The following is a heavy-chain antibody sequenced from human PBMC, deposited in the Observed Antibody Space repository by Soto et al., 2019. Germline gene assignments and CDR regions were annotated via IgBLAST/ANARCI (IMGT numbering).Heavy chain of an antibody. Sequence: QVQLQESGPGLVKPSETLSLTFTVSGGSINNYYWSWIRQPPGKGLEWIGYVYYNGRTNYDPSLKSRVTMSVVTSKTQFSLNLTSGTAADTAVYHFARRAARADYSYFFMDFWGKGATVTVSS. D-gene: IGHD6-25*01. CDR2: VYYNGRT. J-gene: IGHJ6*03. CDR1: GGSINNYY. V-gene: IGHV4-59*08. CDR3: ARRAARADYSYFFMDF.